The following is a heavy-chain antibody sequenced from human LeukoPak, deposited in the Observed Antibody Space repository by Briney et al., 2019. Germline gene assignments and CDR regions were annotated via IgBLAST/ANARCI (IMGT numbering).Heavy chain of an antibody. CDR3: ASGDGSLGY. D-gene: IGHD7-27*01. CDR2: INPNSGGT. Sequence: ASVKVSCKASGYTFTGYYMHWVRQAPGQGLEWMGWINPNSGGTNYAQKFQGRVTMTRDTSTSTVYMELSSLRSEDTAVYYCASGDGSLGYWGQGTLVTVSS. CDR1: GYTFTGYY. J-gene: IGHJ4*02. V-gene: IGHV1-2*02.